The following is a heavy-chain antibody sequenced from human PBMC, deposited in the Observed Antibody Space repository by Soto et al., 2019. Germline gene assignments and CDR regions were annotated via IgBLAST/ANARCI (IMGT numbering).Heavy chain of an antibody. V-gene: IGHV4-34*01. J-gene: IGHJ4*02. Sequence: SETLSLTCAVYGGSFSCYYWSWIRQPPGKGLEWIGEINHSGSTNYNPSLKSRVTISVDTSKNQFSLKLSSVTAADTAVYYCASSLLVDTAMAPFDYWGQGTLVTVSS. CDR2: INHSGST. CDR3: ASSLLVDTAMAPFDY. CDR1: GGSFSCYY. D-gene: IGHD5-18*01.